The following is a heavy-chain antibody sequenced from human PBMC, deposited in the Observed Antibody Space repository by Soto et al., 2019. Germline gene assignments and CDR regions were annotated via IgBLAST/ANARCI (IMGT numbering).Heavy chain of an antibody. J-gene: IGHJ3*01. V-gene: IGHV4-59*01. CDR1: GGSINTYY. CDR2: IYYSGST. CDR3: ARDLDYGGNSEASDV. Sequence: SETLSLTCTVSGGSINTYYCTWIRQRPGKGLEWIGYIYYSGSTNYNPSLKSRVTISVDTSKNQFSLKLSSVTAADTAVYYCARDLDYGGNSEASDVWGQGTMVTVSS. D-gene: IGHD4-17*01.